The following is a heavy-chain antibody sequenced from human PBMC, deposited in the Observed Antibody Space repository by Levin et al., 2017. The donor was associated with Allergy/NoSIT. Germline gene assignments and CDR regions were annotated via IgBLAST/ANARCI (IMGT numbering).Heavy chain of an antibody. J-gene: IGHJ6*03. Sequence: GESLKISCAASGFSFSSYSMNWVRQAPGKGLEWVSSISSTSTYIYYADSVKGRFTISRDNAKNSLYLQMNSLRAEDTAVYYCARVPRYCSGGSCYFDYYDYMDVWGRGTTVTVSS. V-gene: IGHV3-21*01. CDR1: GFSFSSYS. D-gene: IGHD2-15*01. CDR2: ISSTSTYI. CDR3: ARVPRYCSGGSCYFDYYDYMDV.